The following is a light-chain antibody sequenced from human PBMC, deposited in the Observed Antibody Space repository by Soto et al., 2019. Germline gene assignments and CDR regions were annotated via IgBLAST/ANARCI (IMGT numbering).Light chain of an antibody. CDR3: SSYTSSSTRV. CDR2: GVS. V-gene: IGLV2-14*01. J-gene: IGLJ2*01. CDR1: SSDIGGYNY. Sequence: QSVLTQPPSASGSPGQSITISCTGTSSDIGGYNYVSWYQQHPGKAPKLMIYGVSDRPSGVSTRFSGSRSGNTASLTVSGLQAEDEADYYCSSYTSSSTRVFGGGTKVTVL.